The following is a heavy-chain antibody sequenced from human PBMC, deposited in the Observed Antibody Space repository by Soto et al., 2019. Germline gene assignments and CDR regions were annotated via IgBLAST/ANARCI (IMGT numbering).Heavy chain of an antibody. V-gene: IGHV3-23*01. CDR1: GFTFSTYA. J-gene: IGHJ4*02. D-gene: IGHD2-2*01. CDR2: ISGSGAYT. CDR3: ARDRHPYSTKYYFDY. Sequence: SLRLSCAASGFTFSTYAMNWVRQPPGKGLEWVSSISGSGAYTYYADSVQGRFTISRDNSKNTLNLQMNSLRAEDTAVYYCARDRHPYSTKYYFDYWGQGTLVTVSS.